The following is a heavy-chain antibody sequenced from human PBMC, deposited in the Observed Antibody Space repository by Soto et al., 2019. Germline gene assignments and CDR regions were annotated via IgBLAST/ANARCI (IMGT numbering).Heavy chain of an antibody. CDR2: IIPCFDTA. J-gene: IGHJ6*02. V-gene: IGHV1-69*13. CDR3: ARHDCISSSCYYYYYYVMDV. D-gene: IGHD2-2*01. CDR1: GDTFSSYA. Sequence: SVKVSCKASGDTFSSYAISWGRPAPGQGLESMCVIIPCFDTANYAQQFQGRVTITADESTSTAYMELSSLRSEDMAVYYCARHDCISSSCYYYYYYVMDVWGQGTTVTVSS.